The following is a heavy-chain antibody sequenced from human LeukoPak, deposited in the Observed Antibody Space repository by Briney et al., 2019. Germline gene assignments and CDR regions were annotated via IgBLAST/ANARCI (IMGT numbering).Heavy chain of an antibody. CDR1: GFTFNSYA. CDR3: AKRGGYEAMAAFDY. D-gene: IGHD5-18*01. J-gene: IGHJ4*02. Sequence: GGSLRLSCAASGFTFNSYAMSWVRQAPGKGLEWVSDFSPSGTDTYYAVSVKGRFTISRDNSKNTLYLQMSSLRAEDSAVYYCAKRGGYEAMAAFDYWGQGTLVTVSS. CDR2: FSPSGTDT. V-gene: IGHV3-23*01.